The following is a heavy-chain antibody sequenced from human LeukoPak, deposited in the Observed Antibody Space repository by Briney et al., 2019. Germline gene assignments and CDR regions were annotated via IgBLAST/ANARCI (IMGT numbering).Heavy chain of an antibody. Sequence: KTSQTLSLTCTVSGGSISSGDYYWSWIRQPPGKGLEWIGYIYYSGSTYYNLSLKSRVTISVDTSKNQFSLKLSSVTAADTAVYYCARVGTAIAEYFDYWGQGTLVTVPS. CDR2: IYYSGST. V-gene: IGHV4-30-4*08. D-gene: IGHD5-18*01. J-gene: IGHJ4*02. CDR3: ARVGTAIAEYFDY. CDR1: GGSISSGDYY.